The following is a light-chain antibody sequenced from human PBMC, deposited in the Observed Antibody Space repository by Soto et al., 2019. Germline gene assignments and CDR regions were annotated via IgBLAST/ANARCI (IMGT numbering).Light chain of an antibody. CDR3: AAWDDSLNGHVL. J-gene: IGLJ2*01. CDR2: SND. Sequence: QSVLTQPPSASGTPGQRVTISCSGGNSNIGGNSVHWYQQLPGTAPKLLIFSNDQRPSGVPDRFSGSKSGTSASLAISGLQSDDEADYYCAAWDDSLNGHVLFGGGTKLTVL. CDR1: NSNIGGNS. V-gene: IGLV1-44*01.